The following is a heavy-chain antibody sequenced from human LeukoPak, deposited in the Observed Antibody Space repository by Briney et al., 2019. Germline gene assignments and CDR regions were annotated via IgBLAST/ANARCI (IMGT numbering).Heavy chain of an antibody. CDR1: SGSFRTYY. CDR2: IFYNEGT. Sequence: SETLSLTCTVSSGSFRTYYWSWIRQPPGKGLEWIGYIFYNEGTSYNPSLKSRVTISVDTSNNQLSLKVNSVTAADTAMYYCARVRIVRFLEWLEAPAEGYYFDSWGQGTLVTVSS. V-gene: IGHV4-59*01. D-gene: IGHD3-3*01. CDR3: ARVRIVRFLEWLEAPAEGYYFDS. J-gene: IGHJ4*02.